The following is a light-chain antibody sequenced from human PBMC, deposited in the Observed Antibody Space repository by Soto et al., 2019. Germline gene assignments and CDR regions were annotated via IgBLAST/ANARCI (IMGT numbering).Light chain of an antibody. CDR3: QQYMSYS. CDR2: AAS. V-gene: IGKV1-8*01. J-gene: IGKJ1*01. CDR1: EDISTW. Sequence: AIRMTQSPSSFSASTGDRVTITCRSSEDISTWLAWYQQKPGKAPKLLIYAASSLQSGVPSRFSGSGSGTDFTLTISSLQPDDFATYYCQQYMSYSFGQGTKVDI.